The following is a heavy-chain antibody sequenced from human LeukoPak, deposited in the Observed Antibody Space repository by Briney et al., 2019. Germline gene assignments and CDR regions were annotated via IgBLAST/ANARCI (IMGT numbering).Heavy chain of an antibody. CDR3: AKFHRASIAARPDY. Sequence: GGSLRLSCAASGFTFSSYAMSWVRQAPGKGLEWVSAISGSGGSTYYADSVKGRFTISRDNSKNTLYLQMNSLRAEDTVVYYCAKFHRASIAARPDYGGQGTLVTVSA. D-gene: IGHD6-6*01. CDR1: GFTFSSYA. J-gene: IGHJ4*02. V-gene: IGHV3-23*01. CDR2: ISGSGGST.